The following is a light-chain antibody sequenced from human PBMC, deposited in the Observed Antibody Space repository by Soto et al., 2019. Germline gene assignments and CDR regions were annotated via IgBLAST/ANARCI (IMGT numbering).Light chain of an antibody. CDR3: SSYAGSHNYV. V-gene: IGLV2-8*01. J-gene: IGLJ1*01. Sequence: SRPPSGSGSPGQSCTISCTGTSSDVGAYNYVSWYQHHPGKAPQLMLYEVTKRTSGVPDRFSGYKSGNTASLTVSGLQAEDEADYCCSSYAGSHNYVFGTRTAVTGL. CDR1: SSDVGAYNY. CDR2: EVT.